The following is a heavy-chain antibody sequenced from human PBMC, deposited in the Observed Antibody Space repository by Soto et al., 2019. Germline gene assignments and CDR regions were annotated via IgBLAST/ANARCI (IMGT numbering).Heavy chain of an antibody. CDR2: IIPIFGTA. V-gene: IGHV1-69*01. J-gene: IGHJ6*02. Sequence: QVQLVQSGAVVKKPGSSVNVSCKASGGTFSSYAISWVRQAPGQGLEWMGGIIPIFGTANYAQKFQGRVTITADESTSTAYMELSSLRSEDTAVYYCVRAAYYYYGMDVWGQGTTVTVSS. CDR3: VRAAYYYYGMDV. D-gene: IGHD3-10*01. CDR1: GGTFSSYA.